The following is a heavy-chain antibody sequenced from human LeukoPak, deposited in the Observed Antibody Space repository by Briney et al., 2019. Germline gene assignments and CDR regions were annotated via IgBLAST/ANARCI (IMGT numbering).Heavy chain of an antibody. J-gene: IGHJ4*02. Sequence: GGSLRLSCAASGFTFSSYSMNWVRQAPGKGLEGVSGISGSGGNTYYTDSVRGRLSISRDNSKNTLYLQVNSLRAEDTAVYYCAKGRTEGGTLALDYWGQGTLVTVSS. D-gene: IGHD6-19*01. CDR2: ISGSGGNT. V-gene: IGHV3-23*01. CDR1: GFTFSSYS. CDR3: AKGRTEGGTLALDY.